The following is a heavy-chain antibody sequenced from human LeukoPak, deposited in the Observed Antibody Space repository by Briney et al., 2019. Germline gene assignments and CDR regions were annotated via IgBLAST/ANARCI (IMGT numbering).Heavy chain of an antibody. CDR2: FDPEDGET. CDR1: GYTLTELS. D-gene: IGHD3-22*01. J-gene: IGHJ4*02. V-gene: IGHV1-24*01. Sequence: ASVKVSCKVSGYTLTELSMHWVRQAPGKGLEWMGGFDPEDGETIYAQKFQGRVTMTEDTSTDTAYMELSSLRSEDTAVYYCAAQPDDSSALDYWGQGTLVTVS. CDR3: AAQPDDSSALDY.